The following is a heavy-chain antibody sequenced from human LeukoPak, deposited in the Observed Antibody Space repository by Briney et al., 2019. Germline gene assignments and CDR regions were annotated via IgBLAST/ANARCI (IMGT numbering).Heavy chain of an antibody. CDR2: FDPEDGER. V-gene: IGHV1-24*01. Sequence: ASVKVSCKLSGYTLTELSIHWVRPAPGKGLEWMGGFDPEDGERHYAQKFQGRVTMTEDTSTDTVYMKLSSLKSEDTAVYYCAITSPGDYDSSGYYDAFDIWGQGTMVTVSS. CDR3: AITSPGDYDSSGYYDAFDI. D-gene: IGHD3-22*01. J-gene: IGHJ3*02. CDR1: GYTLTELS.